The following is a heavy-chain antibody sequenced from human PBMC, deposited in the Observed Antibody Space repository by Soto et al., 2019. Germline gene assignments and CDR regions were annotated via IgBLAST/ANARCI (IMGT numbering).Heavy chain of an antibody. J-gene: IGHJ4*02. D-gene: IGHD4-17*01. Sequence: EVQLVESGGGLVKPGGSLRLSCAASGFTFSSYSMNWVRQAPGKGLEWVSSISSSSSYIYYADSVKGRFTISRDNAKNSLYLQMNSRRAEDTSVYYCARSNDYGPSNLVGGGFDYWGQGTLVTVSS. CDR3: ARSNDYGPSNLVGGGFDY. CDR1: GFTFSSYS. CDR2: ISSSSSYI. V-gene: IGHV3-21*01.